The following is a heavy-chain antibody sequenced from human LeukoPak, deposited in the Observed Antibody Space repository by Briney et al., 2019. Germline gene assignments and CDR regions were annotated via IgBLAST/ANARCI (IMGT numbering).Heavy chain of an antibody. J-gene: IGHJ4*02. CDR2: ISSSGSTI. D-gene: IGHD3-22*01. CDR1: GFTFSDYY. CDR3: ARDRSGYYYDSSGYPVLSDY. V-gene: IGHV3-11*01. Sequence: PGGSLRLSCAASGFTFSDYYMGWIRQAPGKGLEWVSYISSSGSTIYYADSVKGRFTISRDNARNSLYLQMNSLRAEDTAVYYCARDRSGYYYDSSGYPVLSDYWGQGTLVTVSS.